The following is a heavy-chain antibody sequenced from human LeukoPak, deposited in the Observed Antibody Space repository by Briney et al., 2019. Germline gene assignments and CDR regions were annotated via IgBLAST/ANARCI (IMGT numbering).Heavy chain of an antibody. CDR3: AKDYYGSGSFLGMDV. CDR1: GFTFSNYG. Sequence: PGGSLRLSCAASGFTFSNYGMHWVRQAPGKGLEWVAFIRYDGSNKYYADSVKGRFTISRDNSKNTLYLQMNSLRAEDTAVYYCAKDYYGSGSFLGMDVWGKGTTVTISS. CDR2: IRYDGSNK. D-gene: IGHD3-10*01. V-gene: IGHV3-30*02. J-gene: IGHJ6*03.